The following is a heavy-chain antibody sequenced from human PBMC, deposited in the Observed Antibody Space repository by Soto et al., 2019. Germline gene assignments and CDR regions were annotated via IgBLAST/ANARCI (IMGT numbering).Heavy chain of an antibody. Sequence: EVQLLESGGGLVQPGGSLRLSCAASGFTFNNYAMTWVRQAPGKGLAWVSAISGGGDTTSYADSVKGRFTVSRDGSKNTLYLQMSSLGAEDTALYYCAKGRGGSGSLTPRVDFWGQGTLVTVSS. CDR1: GFTFNNYA. D-gene: IGHD3-10*01. V-gene: IGHV3-23*01. CDR2: ISGGGDTT. J-gene: IGHJ4*02. CDR3: AKGRGGSGSLTPRVDF.